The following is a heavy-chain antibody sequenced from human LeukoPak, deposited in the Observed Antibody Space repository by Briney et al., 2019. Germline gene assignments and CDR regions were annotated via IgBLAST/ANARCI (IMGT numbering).Heavy chain of an antibody. CDR1: GFTFSRYG. Sequence: GGSLRLSCVASGFTFSRYGMHWVRQAPGKGLEWVAVISYDGSNKYYADSVKGRFTISRDNSKNTLYLQMNSLRAEDTAVYYCARVSTTMTFDPWGQGTLVTVSS. V-gene: IGHV3-30*19. D-gene: IGHD3-22*01. CDR2: ISYDGSNK. CDR3: ARVSTTMTFDP. J-gene: IGHJ5*02.